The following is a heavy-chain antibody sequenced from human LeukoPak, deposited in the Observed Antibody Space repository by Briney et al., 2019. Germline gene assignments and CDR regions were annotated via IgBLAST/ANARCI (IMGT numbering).Heavy chain of an antibody. CDR2: IYYSGST. V-gene: IGHV4-59*01. Sequence: SETLSLTCTVSGGPISSYYWSWIRQPPGKGLEWIGYIYYSGSTNYNPSLKSRVTISVDTSKNQFSLKLSSVTAADTAVYYCARDGQQLGPGDYYYYYMDVWGKGTTVTVSS. D-gene: IGHD6-13*01. J-gene: IGHJ6*03. CDR3: ARDGQQLGPGDYYYYYMDV. CDR1: GGPISSYY.